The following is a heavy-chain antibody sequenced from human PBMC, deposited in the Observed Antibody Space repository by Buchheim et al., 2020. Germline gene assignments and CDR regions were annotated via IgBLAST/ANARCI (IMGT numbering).Heavy chain of an antibody. CDR3: ARDLVTTVTTSHYYYYGMDV. V-gene: IGHV3-21*01. J-gene: IGHJ6*02. D-gene: IGHD4-17*01. CDR2: ISSSSSYI. Sequence: EVQLMESGGGLVKPGGSLRLSCAASGFTFSSYSMNWVRQAPGKGLEWVSSISSSSSYIYYADSVKGRFTISRDNAKNSLYLQMNSLRAEDTAVYYCARDLVTTVTTSHYYYYGMDVWGQGTT. CDR1: GFTFSSYS.